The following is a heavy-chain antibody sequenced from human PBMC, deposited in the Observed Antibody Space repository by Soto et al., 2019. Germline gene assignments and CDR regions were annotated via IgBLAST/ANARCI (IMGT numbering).Heavy chain of an antibody. V-gene: IGHV4-39*01. Sequence: SETLSLTCTVSGVSISRSNYYWAWIRQPPGKGLEWIGTVYYSGNTYYNPSLKSQVTISLDTSKIQFFLNLSSVTAADTAVYNCVRSPSVARGVIYWFDPCGQRSLGPVSS. J-gene: IGHJ5*02. CDR2: VYYSGNT. D-gene: IGHD3-10*01. CDR1: GVSISRSNYY. CDR3: VRSPSVARGVIYWFDP.